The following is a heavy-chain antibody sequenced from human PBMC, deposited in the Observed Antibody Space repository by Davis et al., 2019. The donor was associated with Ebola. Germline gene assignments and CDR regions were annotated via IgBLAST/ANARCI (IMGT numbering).Heavy chain of an antibody. Sequence: SETLSLTCTVSGGSISSYYWSWIRQPPGKGLEWIGYIYYSGSTNYNPSLKSRVTISVDTSKNQFSLKLSSVTAADTAVYYCARDRGSGDSGGFDYWGQGTLVTVSS. CDR2: IYYSGST. V-gene: IGHV4-59*12. J-gene: IGHJ4*02. CDR1: GGSISSYY. D-gene: IGHD3-10*01. CDR3: ARDRGSGDSGGFDY.